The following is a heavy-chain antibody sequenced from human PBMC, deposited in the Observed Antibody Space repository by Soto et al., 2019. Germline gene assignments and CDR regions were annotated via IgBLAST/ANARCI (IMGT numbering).Heavy chain of an antibody. CDR2: ISSSSGYI. Sequence: GGSLRLSCAASGFTFSSYSMNWVRQAPGKGLEWVSSISSSSGYIYYADSVKGRFTISRDNAKNSLYLQMNSLRAEDTAVYYCARDRTPGFDYWGQGTLVTVSS. CDR3: ARDRTPGFDY. D-gene: IGHD1-1*01. CDR1: GFTFSSYS. V-gene: IGHV3-21*01. J-gene: IGHJ4*02.